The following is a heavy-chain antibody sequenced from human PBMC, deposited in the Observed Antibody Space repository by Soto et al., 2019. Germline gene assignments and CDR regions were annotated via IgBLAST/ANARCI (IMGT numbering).Heavy chain of an antibody. CDR1: GFSLSTSGAG. CDR3: AHRRSSYDDYGGDAFDI. D-gene: IGHD4-17*01. V-gene: IGHV2-5*02. CDR2: IYWDDDK. J-gene: IGHJ3*02. Sequence: QITLKESGPTLVKPTQTLTLTCTFSGFSLSTSGAGVGWIRQPPVKALEWLALIYWDDDKRYSPSLKSRLTITKDTSKNQVVLTMTNMDPVDTATYYCAHRRSSYDDYGGDAFDIWGQGTMVTVSS.